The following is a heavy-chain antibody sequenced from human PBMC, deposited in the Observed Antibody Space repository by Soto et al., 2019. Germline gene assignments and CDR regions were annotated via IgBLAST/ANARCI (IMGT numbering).Heavy chain of an antibody. CDR1: GFTFDTYG. J-gene: IGHJ6*02. CDR3: ARVTPGNNLYYFSGLDF. D-gene: IGHD1-1*01. V-gene: IGHV3-30-3*01. Sequence: PGGSLRLSCVPSGFTFDTYGIHWVRQAPGKGLQWVALIAYEGSNTYYADSVRGRFTISRDNSKNTLYLQMNTLRPEDTGLYYCARVTPGNNLYYFSGLDFWGQGTSVTVS. CDR2: IAYEGSNT.